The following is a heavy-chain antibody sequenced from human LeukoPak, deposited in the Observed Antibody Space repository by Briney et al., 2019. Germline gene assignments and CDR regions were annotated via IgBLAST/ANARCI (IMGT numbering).Heavy chain of an antibody. CDR2: ISAYNGNT. CDR3: AGKWAQPPNYYYYGMDV. D-gene: IGHD2-8*01. V-gene: IGHV1-18*01. J-gene: IGHJ6*02. Sequence: ASVKVSCKASGYTFTSYGISWVRQAPGQGLEWMGWISAYNGNTNYAQKLQGRVTMTTDTSTSTAYMELRSLRSDDTAVYYCAGKWAQPPNYYYYGMDVWGQGTTVTVSS. CDR1: GYTFTSYG.